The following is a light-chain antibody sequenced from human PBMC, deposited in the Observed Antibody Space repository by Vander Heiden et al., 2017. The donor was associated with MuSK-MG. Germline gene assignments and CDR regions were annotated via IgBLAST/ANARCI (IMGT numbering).Light chain of an antibody. CDR1: QNVLYDSNNKNY. CDR3: QQYYDTPLT. V-gene: IGKV4-1*01. J-gene: IGKJ4*01. Sequence: IVMTQSPDSLAVSLGERATINCKSSQNVLYDSNNKNYLAWYQQKPGQPPKLLIYWASTRESGVPDRFSGSGSGTDFTLTISSLQAEDEALYYCQQYYDTPLTFGGGTKVEIK. CDR2: WAS.